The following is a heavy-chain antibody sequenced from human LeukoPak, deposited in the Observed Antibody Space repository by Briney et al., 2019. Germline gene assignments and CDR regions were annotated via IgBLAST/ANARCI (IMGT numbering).Heavy chain of an antibody. CDR3: AKDRVTAIFWNAFDI. D-gene: IGHD2-21*02. Sequence: GASVKVSCKASGGTFSSYAISWVRQAPGQGLEWMGGIIPSFGTAKYAQKFQGRVTITANKSTNTAYMDLSSLRSEDTAVYYCAKDRVTAIFWNAFDIWGQGTMVTVSS. V-gene: IGHV1-69*06. J-gene: IGHJ3*02. CDR2: IIPSFGTA. CDR1: GGTFSSYA.